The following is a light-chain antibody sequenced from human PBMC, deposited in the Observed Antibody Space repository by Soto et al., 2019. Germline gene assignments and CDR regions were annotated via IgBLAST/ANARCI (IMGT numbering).Light chain of an antibody. CDR3: QQSYSTPWT. CDR1: QSVSNNY. V-gene: IGKV3-20*01. Sequence: EIVLTQSPGTLSLSPGERATLSCRASQSVSNNYLAWYQQKPGQAPRLLIYSASNRATGIPDRFSGSGSGTDFTLTISSLQPEDFATYYCQQSYSTPWTFGQGTKVDIK. CDR2: SAS. J-gene: IGKJ1*01.